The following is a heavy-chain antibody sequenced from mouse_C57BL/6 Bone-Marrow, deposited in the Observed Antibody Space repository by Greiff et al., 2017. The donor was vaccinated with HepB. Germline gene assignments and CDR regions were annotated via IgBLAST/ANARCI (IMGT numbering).Heavy chain of an antibody. CDR2: IDPANGNT. CDR3: ARFPYYYGSSSPFDY. J-gene: IGHJ2*01. Sequence: EVQLQQSVAELVRPGASVKLSCTASGFNIKNTYLHWVKQRPEQGLEWIGRIDPANGNTKYAPKFQGKATITADTSSNTAYLQLSSLTSEDTAIYYCARFPYYYGSSSPFDYWGQGTTLTVSS. CDR1: GFNIKNTY. V-gene: IGHV14-3*01. D-gene: IGHD1-1*01.